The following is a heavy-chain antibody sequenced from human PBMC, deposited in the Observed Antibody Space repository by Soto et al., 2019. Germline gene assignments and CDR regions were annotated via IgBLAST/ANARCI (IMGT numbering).Heavy chain of an antibody. V-gene: IGHV4-30-2*01. Sequence: QLQLQESGSGLVKPSQTLSLTCAVSGGSISSGGYSWSWIRQPPGKVLEWIGYIYHSGSTYYNTSLKSRVTISVDRSKNQFSLKLSSVTDADSAVYYCAGVRGPYCGGECYPPTPNWFDPWGQGTLVTVSS. CDR1: GGSISSGGYS. D-gene: IGHD2-21*01. J-gene: IGHJ5*02. CDR2: IYHSGST. CDR3: AGVRGPYCGGECYPPTPNWFDP.